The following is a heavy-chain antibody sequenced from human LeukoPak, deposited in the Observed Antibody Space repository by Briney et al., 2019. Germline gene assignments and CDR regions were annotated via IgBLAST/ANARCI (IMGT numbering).Heavy chain of an antibody. CDR3: ARSYDFWSGYYPVDY. J-gene: IGHJ4*02. CDR2: IYHSGST. V-gene: IGHV4-38-2*02. CDR1: GYSISSGYY. D-gene: IGHD3-3*01. Sequence: TSETLSLTCTVSGYSISSGYYWGWIRQPPGKGLEWIGSIYHSGSTYYNPSLKSRVTISVDTSKNQFSLKLSSVTAADTAVYYCARSYDFWSGYYPVDYWGQGTLVTVSS.